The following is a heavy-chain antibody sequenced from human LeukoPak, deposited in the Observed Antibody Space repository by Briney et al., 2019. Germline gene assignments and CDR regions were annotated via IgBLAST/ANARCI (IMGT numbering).Heavy chain of an antibody. D-gene: IGHD3-9*01. CDR1: GYTFTSYG. CDR3: ARATGKDILTGRKLDN. CDR2: MNPNSGNT. V-gene: IGHV1-8*02. J-gene: IGHJ4*02. Sequence: EASVKVSCKASGYTFTSYGISWVRQATGQGLEWMGWMNPNSGNTGYAQKFQGRVTMTRNTSISIAYMELSSLRSDDTAVYYCARATGKDILTGRKLDNWGQGTLVTVSS.